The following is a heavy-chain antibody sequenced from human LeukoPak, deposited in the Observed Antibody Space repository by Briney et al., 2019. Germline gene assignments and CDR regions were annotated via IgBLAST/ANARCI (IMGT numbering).Heavy chain of an antibody. Sequence: PGGSRRLSCAASGFTFSSYNMNWVRQAPGKGLEWVSSIDSTSSYIFYADSLKGRFTISRDNAKKSLYLQMNSLRAEDTAVYYCARDELRGMDVWGQGTTVTVSS. J-gene: IGHJ6*02. CDR3: ARDELRGMDV. V-gene: IGHV3-21*01. CDR2: IDSTSSYI. D-gene: IGHD1-7*01. CDR1: GFTFSSYN.